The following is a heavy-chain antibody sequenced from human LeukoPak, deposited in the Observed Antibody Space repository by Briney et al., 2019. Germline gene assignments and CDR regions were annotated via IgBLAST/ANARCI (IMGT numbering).Heavy chain of an antibody. J-gene: IGHJ5*02. Sequence: GASVKVSCKASGYTFTSYAMHWVRQAPGQRLEWMGWINAGNGNTKYSQKFQGRVTITRDTSASTAYMELSSLRSEDTAVYYCARDYSIAAAGPVNWFDPWGQGTLVTASS. CDR1: GYTFTSYA. CDR3: ARDYSIAAAGPVNWFDP. CDR2: INAGNGNT. V-gene: IGHV1-3*01. D-gene: IGHD6-13*01.